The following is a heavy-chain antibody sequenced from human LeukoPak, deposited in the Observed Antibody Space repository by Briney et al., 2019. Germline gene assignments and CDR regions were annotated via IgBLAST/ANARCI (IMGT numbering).Heavy chain of an antibody. CDR1: GYSFSGYY. CDR2: ISPNSDDT. CDR3: AREVRTYNSGWTLYHDY. D-gene: IGHD6-19*01. J-gene: IGHJ4*02. V-gene: IGHV1-2*02. Sequence: ASVKVSCEASGYSFSGYYIHWVRQAPGQGLEWMGCISPNSDDTKFAQKFRGRVTLTRDTSISTAYMDLSSLRSDDTAVYYCAREVRTYNSGWTLYHDYWGQGTLVTVSS.